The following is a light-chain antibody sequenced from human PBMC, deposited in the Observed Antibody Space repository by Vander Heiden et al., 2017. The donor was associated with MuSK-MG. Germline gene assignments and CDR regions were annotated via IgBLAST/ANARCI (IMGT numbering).Light chain of an antibody. Sequence: EIVMTQSPATRSVSPGERATLSCRASQSVSSNLAWYQQKPGQAPRLIIYGASNRANGIPDRFSGSGSETEFTLTSSSLQYEDFAVYYWQPDNNLKVFGGGTKVEIK. V-gene: IGKV3-15*01. CDR1: QSVSSN. CDR2: GAS. J-gene: IGKJ4*01. CDR3: QPDNNLKV.